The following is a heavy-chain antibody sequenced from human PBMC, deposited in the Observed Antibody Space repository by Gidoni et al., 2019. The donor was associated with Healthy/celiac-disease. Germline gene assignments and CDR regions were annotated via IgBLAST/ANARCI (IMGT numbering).Heavy chain of an antibody. CDR3: ARGRITMVRGVYAFDY. J-gene: IGHJ4*02. CDR2: INHSGST. CDR1: GGSFSGYY. Sequence: QVQLQQWGAGLLKPSETLSLTCAVYGGSFSGYYWSWIRQPPGKGLEWIGEINHSGSTNYNPSLKSRVTISVDTSKNQFSLKLSSVTAADTAVYYCARGRITMVRGVYAFDYWGQGTLVTVSS. D-gene: IGHD3-10*01. V-gene: IGHV4-34*01.